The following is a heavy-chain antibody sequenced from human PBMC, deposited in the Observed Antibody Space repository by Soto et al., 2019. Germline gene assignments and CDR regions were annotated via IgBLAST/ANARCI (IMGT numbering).Heavy chain of an antibody. CDR3: ARASGWYPHYYYGMDV. D-gene: IGHD6-19*01. V-gene: IGHV1-2*04. CDR1: GYTFTGYY. Sequence: ASVKVSCKASGYTFTGYYMHWVRQAPGQGLEWMGWINPNSGGTNYAQKFQGWVTMTTDTSTSTAYMELRSLRSDDTAVYYCARASGWYPHYYYGMDVWGQGTTVTVSS. J-gene: IGHJ6*02. CDR2: INPNSGGT.